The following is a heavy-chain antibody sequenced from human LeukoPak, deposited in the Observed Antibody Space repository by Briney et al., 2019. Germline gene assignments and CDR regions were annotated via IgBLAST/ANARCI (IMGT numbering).Heavy chain of an antibody. D-gene: IGHD6-13*01. CDR1: GGSISSYY. V-gene: IGHV4-4*07. CDR3: ARGDSSKEGNWFDP. CDR2: IYTSGST. J-gene: IGHJ5*02. Sequence: SETLSLTCTVSGGSISSYYWSWIRQPAGKGLEWIGRIYTSGSTNYNPSLKSRVTMSVDTSKNQFSLKLSSVTAADTAVYYCARGDSSKEGNWFDPWVQGTLVTVSS.